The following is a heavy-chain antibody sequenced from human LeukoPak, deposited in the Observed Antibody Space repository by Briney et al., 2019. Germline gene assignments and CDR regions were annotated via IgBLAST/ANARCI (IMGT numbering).Heavy chain of an antibody. J-gene: IGHJ6*03. CDR3: VRVRAYDSSGYYYHYYYYMDV. CDR1: GFTFDDYG. V-gene: IGHV3-20*04. Sequence: TGGSLRLSCAASGFTFDDYGMSWVRQAPGKGLEWVSGINWNGGSTGYADSVKGRFTISRDNAKNSLYLQINSLRAEDTALYYCVRVRAYDSSGYYYHYYYYMDVWGKGTTVTVSS. CDR2: INWNGGST. D-gene: IGHD3-22*01.